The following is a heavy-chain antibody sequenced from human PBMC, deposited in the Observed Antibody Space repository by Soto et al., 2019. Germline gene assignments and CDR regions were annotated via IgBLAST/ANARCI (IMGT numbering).Heavy chain of an antibody. Sequence: SETLSLTCTVSGGSISSYYWSWIRQPPGKGLEWIGYIYYSGSTNYNPSLKSRVTISVDTSKNQFSLKLSSVTAADTAVYYCARERTTALGFDYWGQGTLVTVSS. V-gene: IGHV4-59*12. D-gene: IGHD1-7*01. J-gene: IGHJ4*02. CDR3: ARERTTALGFDY. CDR2: IYYSGST. CDR1: GGSISSYY.